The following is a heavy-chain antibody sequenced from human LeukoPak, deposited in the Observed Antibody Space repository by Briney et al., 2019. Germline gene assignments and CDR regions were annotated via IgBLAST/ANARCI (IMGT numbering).Heavy chain of an antibody. D-gene: IGHD4-11*01. CDR3: ARDYHPDYTGTDWFDP. J-gene: IGHJ5*02. V-gene: IGHV1-2*02. Sequence: ASVKVSCKASGYTFTGHYLHWVRQAPGQGLEWMGWINPNSGGTNFAQKWQGRVTMTRDTSINTVYTELSRLRSDDTAVYYCARDYHPDYTGTDWFDPWGQGTLVTVSS. CDR1: GYTFTGHY. CDR2: INPNSGGT.